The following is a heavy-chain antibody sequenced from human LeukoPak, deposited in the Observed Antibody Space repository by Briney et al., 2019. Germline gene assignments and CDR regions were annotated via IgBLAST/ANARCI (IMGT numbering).Heavy chain of an antibody. D-gene: IGHD2-2*01. CDR2: INPNSGGT. J-gene: IGHJ3*02. Sequence: ASVKVSCKASGYTFTGYYMHWVRQAPGQGLEWMGWINPNSGGTNYAQKFQGRVTMTRDTSISTAYMELSRLRSDDTAVYYCARDIVVVPAAYHDAFDIWGQGAMVTVSS. CDR3: ARDIVVVPAAYHDAFDI. V-gene: IGHV1-2*02. CDR1: GYTFTGYY.